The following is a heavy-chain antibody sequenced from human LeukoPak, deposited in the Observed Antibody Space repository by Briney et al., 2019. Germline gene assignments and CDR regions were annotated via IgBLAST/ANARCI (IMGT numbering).Heavy chain of an antibody. V-gene: IGHV3-21*04. CDR2: ISSSSSYI. CDR1: GFTFSSYS. CDR3: AKVGSITMVRGVIIGWFDP. J-gene: IGHJ5*02. D-gene: IGHD3-10*01. Sequence: GGSLRLSCAASGFTFSSYSMNWVRQAPGKGLEWVSSISSSSSYIYYADSVKGRFTISRDNSKNTLYLQMNSLRAEDTAVYYCAKVGSITMVRGVIIGWFDPWGQGTLVTVSS.